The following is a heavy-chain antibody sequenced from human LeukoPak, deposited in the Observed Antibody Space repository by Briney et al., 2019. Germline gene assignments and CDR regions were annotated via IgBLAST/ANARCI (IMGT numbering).Heavy chain of an antibody. CDR3: VDGGYSYGPYY. D-gene: IGHD5-18*01. J-gene: IGHJ4*02. CDR2: ISSSSSTI. Sequence: GGSLRLSCAASGFTFSSYAMNWVRQAPGKGLEWVSYISSSSSTIYYADSVKGRFTISRDNAKNSLYLQMNSLRAEDTAVYYCVDGGYSYGPYYWGQGTLVTVSS. CDR1: GFTFSSYA. V-gene: IGHV3-48*01.